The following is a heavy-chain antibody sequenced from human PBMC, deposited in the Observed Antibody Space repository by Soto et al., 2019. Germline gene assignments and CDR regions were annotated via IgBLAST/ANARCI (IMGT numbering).Heavy chain of an antibody. CDR2: IRSKANNYAT. Sequence: EVQLVESGGGLVQPGGSLKLSCVTYGFTFSGSAMHWVRQASGRGLEWVGRIRSKANNYATEYAASVKGRFTISRDDSKNTVYLQMNSLKTEDTAVYYCISMTVITSFSHYWGQGTLVTVSS. D-gene: IGHD2-21*02. CDR1: GFTFSGSA. J-gene: IGHJ4*02. CDR3: ISMTVITSFSHY. V-gene: IGHV3-73*01.